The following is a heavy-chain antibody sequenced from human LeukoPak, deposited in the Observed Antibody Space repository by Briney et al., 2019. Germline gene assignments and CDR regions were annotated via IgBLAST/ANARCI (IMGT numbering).Heavy chain of an antibody. CDR1: GGTFSSYA. J-gene: IGHJ5*02. V-gene: IGHV1-46*01. Sequence: ASVKVSCKASGGTFSSYAISWVRQAPGQGLEWMGIINPSGGSTSYAQKFQGRVTMTRDTSTSTVYMELSSLRSEDTAVYYCARDGGYCSSTSCYTGPLGDSVTNWFDPWGQGTLVTVSS. CDR2: INPSGGST. CDR3: ARDGGYCSSTSCYTGPLGDSVTNWFDP. D-gene: IGHD2-2*02.